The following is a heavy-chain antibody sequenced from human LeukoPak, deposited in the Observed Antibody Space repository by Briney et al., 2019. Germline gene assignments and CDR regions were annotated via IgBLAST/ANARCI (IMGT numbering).Heavy chain of an antibody. J-gene: IGHJ3*02. CDR1: GYTFTSYD. Sequence: WASVKVSCKASGYTFTSYDINWVRQATGQGLEWMGWMNPNSGNTGYAQKFQGRVTMTRNTSISTAYMELSSLRSEDTAVYYCARSVYYDSSGYYYSDAFEIWGQGTMVTVSS. D-gene: IGHD3-22*01. CDR3: ARSVYYDSSGYYYSDAFEI. CDR2: MNPNSGNT. V-gene: IGHV1-8*01.